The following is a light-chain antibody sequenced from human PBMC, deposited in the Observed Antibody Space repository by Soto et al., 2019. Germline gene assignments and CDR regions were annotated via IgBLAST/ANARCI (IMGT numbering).Light chain of an antibody. Sequence: VLTQPPSVSGAPGQRVTISCTGSYSNIGAGYEVHWYQQIPGTAPKLLISGHNNRPSGVPDRFFGSKSGTSASLTIIGLQAEDEADYYCQSYDSSLSGSGVFGGGTKVTVL. CDR2: GHN. V-gene: IGLV1-40*01. CDR3: QSYDSSLSGSGV. J-gene: IGLJ3*02. CDR1: YSNIGAGYE.